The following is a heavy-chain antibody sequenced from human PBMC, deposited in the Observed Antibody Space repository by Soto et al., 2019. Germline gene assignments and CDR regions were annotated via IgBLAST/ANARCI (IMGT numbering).Heavy chain of an antibody. V-gene: IGHV6-1*01. CDR3: ARDKGYCSSTSCPPNWFYP. D-gene: IGHD2-2*01. CDR2: TYYRSKWYN. J-gene: IGHJ5*02. CDR1: GDSVSSDSAA. Sequence: SQTLSRTCAISGDSVSSDSAAWNWIRQSPSRGLEWLGRTYYRSKWYNDYAVSVKSRITINPDTSKNQFSLQLNSVTPEDTAVYYCARDKGYCSSTSCPPNWFYPWGQGTLVTVSS.